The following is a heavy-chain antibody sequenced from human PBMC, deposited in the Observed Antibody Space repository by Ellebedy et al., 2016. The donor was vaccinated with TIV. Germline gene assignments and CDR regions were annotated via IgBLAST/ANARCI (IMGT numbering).Heavy chain of an antibody. J-gene: IGHJ6*02. CDR3: TRVTDTAMSFLYYYYGMDV. D-gene: IGHD5-18*01. V-gene: IGHV3-49*03. CDR2: IRSKAYGGTT. Sequence: GGSLRLSCAASGFTFSSYSMNWFRQAPGKGLEWVGFIRSKAYGGTTEYAASVKGRFTISRDDSKSIAYLQMNSLKTEDTAVYYCTRVTDTAMSFLYYYYGMDVWGQGTTVTVSS. CDR1: GFTFSSYS.